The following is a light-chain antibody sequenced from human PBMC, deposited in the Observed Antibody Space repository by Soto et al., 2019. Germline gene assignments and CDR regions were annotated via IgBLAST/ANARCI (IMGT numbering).Light chain of an antibody. CDR2: EVN. CDR1: SGDIGTYNY. V-gene: IGLV2-14*01. J-gene: IGLJ1*01. CDR3: SSYTTTTTPYV. Sequence: QSALTQPASVSGSPGQSITISCAGTSGDIGTYNYVSWYQQHPGEAPKLLICEVNKRPSGVSNRFTGSKSGTTASLTISGLQAEDEADYYCSSYTTTTTPYVFGTGTKVTVL.